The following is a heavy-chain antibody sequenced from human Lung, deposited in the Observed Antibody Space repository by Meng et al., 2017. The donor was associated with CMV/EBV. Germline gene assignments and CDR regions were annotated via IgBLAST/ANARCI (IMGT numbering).Heavy chain of an antibody. CDR1: GFIFGNYA. CDR2: IRTKVHGETT. CDR3: TRDYVLNTFYYSGMDV. D-gene: IGHD3-16*01. J-gene: IGHJ6*02. Sequence: GGSLRLXCRGSGFIFGNYAIHWVRQGPGKGLEWIGFIRTKVHGETTEDAASVKGRFAISRDDSKNIAYLQMDSLKTEDTAVYYCTRDYVLNTFYYSGMDVWGQGTXVTVSS. V-gene: IGHV3-49*04.